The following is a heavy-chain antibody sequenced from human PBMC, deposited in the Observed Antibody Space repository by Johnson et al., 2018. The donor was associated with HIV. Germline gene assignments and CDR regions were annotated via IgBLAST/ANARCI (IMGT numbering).Heavy chain of an antibody. CDR1: GFTFSSYA. CDR3: ARERPRDAFDI. J-gene: IGHJ3*02. CDR2: ISYDGNNK. Sequence: QVQLVESGGGVVQPGRSLRLSCAASGFTFSSYAMHWVRQAPGKGLEWVAIISYDGNNKYYTDSVKGRFTISRDNSKNTLYLQMNSLRAEDTAVYYCARERPRDAFDIWGQGTMVTVSS. V-gene: IGHV3-30*04.